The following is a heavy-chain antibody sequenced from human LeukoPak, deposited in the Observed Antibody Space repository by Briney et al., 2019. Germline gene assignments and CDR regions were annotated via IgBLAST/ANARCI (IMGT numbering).Heavy chain of an antibody. J-gene: IGHJ4*02. Sequence: GGSLRLSCAASGFTFSSYGMHWVRQAPGKGLEWVAFIRYDGSNKYYADSVKGRFTISRDNSKNTLYLQMNSLRAEDTAVYYCAKDSGSSYYPDWYYFDYWGQGTLVTVSS. CDR3: AKDSGSSYYPDWYYFDY. CDR2: IRYDGSNK. CDR1: GFTFSSYG. V-gene: IGHV3-30*02. D-gene: IGHD3-3*01.